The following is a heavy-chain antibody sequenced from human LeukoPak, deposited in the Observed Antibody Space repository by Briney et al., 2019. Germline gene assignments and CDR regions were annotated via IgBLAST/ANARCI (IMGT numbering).Heavy chain of an antibody. V-gene: IGHV3-53*01. D-gene: IGHD3-3*01. CDR1: GFTVSSNY. J-gene: IGHJ6*03. Sequence: GGSPRLSCAASGFTVSSNYMSWVRQAPGKGLEWVSVIYSGGSTYYADSVKGRFTISRDNSKNTLYLQMNSLRAEDTAVYYCARVRSDYDFWSGYSRYYYYMDVWGKGTTVTVSS. CDR2: IYSGGST. CDR3: ARVRSDYDFWSGYSRYYYYMDV.